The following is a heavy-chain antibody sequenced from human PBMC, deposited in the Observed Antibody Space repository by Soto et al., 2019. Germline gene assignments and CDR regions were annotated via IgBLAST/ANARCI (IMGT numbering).Heavy chain of an antibody. CDR3: ARDQDSSSCLDY. J-gene: IGHJ4*02. V-gene: IGHV1-18*01. CDR1: GYTFTSYG. CDR2: ISAYNGNT. Sequence: ASVKVSCKASGYTFTSYGISWVRQAPGQGLEWMGWISAYNGNTNYAQKLKGRVTMTTDTSTSTAYMELRSLRSVDTAVYYCARDQDSSSCLDYWGQGTLVTVSS. D-gene: IGHD6-6*01.